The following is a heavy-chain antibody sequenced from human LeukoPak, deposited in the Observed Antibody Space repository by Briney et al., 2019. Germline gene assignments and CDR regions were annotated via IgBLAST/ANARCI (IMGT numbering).Heavy chain of an antibody. D-gene: IGHD5-12*01. Sequence: KTGGSLRLSCAASGFTFSSYSMNWVRQAPGKGLEWVSSISSSSSYIYYADSVKGRFTISRDNAKNSLYLQMNSLRAEDTAVYYCARERYSGYDRGRDYWGQGTLVTVSS. CDR1: GFTFSSYS. J-gene: IGHJ4*02. CDR2: ISSSSSYI. CDR3: ARERYSGYDRGRDY. V-gene: IGHV3-21*01.